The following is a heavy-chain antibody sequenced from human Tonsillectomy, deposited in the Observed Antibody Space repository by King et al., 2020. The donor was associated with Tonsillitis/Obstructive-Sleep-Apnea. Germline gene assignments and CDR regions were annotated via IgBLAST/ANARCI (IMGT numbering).Heavy chain of an antibody. CDR2: IYYSGST. D-gene: IGHD3-3*01. J-gene: IGHJ4*02. Sequence: VQLQESGPGLVKPSETLSLTCTVSGGSISSSSYYWGWIRQPPGKGLECIGSIYYSGSTYYNPSLKSRVTISVDTSKNQFSLKLSSVTAADTAVYYCARLGYITVDYWGQGTLVTVSS. V-gene: IGHV4-39*01. CDR1: GGSISSSSYY. CDR3: ARLGYITVDY.